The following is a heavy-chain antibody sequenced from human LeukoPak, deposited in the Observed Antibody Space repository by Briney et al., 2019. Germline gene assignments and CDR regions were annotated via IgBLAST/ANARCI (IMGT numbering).Heavy chain of an antibody. Sequence: GGSLRLSCAASGFTFSSYSMNRVRQAPGKGLEWVSSISSSSSYIYYADSVKGRFTISRDNAKNSLYLQMNSLRAEDTAVYYCARADSKPSDFDYWGQGTLVTVSS. CDR1: GFTFSSYS. CDR3: ARADSKPSDFDY. CDR2: ISSSSSYI. D-gene: IGHD6-13*01. V-gene: IGHV3-21*01. J-gene: IGHJ4*02.